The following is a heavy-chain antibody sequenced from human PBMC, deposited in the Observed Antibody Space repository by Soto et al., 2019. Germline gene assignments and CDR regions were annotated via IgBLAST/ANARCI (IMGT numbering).Heavy chain of an antibody. CDR2: MQPSSGRT. J-gene: IGHJ4*02. D-gene: IGHD1-26*01. V-gene: IGHV1-8*01. CDR3: ARGVTAGVDY. Sequence: ASVKVSCKASGYSFTSLDINWVRQTTGQGLEWMGWMQPSSGRTGYAQKFQGRVTMTRDTSINTAYMELSSLTSDDAAFYYCARGVTAGVDYWGQGTLVTVSS. CDR1: GYSFTSLD.